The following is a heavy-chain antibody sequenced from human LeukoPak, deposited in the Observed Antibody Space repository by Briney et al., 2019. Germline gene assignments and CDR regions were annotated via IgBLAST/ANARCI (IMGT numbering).Heavy chain of an antibody. D-gene: IGHD4-23*01. CDR3: ARDRGGTSGMDV. CDR1: GPTVKSNY. J-gene: IGHJ6*03. Sequence: GGSLRFSCEAPGPTVKSNYMSWVRQAPGKGLNGVSVIYSGGTTYYADSVKGRFTISRDNSKNTLSLQMKSLRADDAAVYYCARDRGGTSGMDVWGKGTTVTVSS. V-gene: IGHV3-53*01. CDR2: IYSGGTT.